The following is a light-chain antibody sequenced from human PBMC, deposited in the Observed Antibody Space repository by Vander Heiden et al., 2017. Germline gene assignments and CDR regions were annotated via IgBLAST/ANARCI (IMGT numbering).Light chain of an antibody. CDR1: NIGTKS. J-gene: IGLJ3*02. V-gene: IGLV3-21*03. CDR2: DDS. Sequence: SYVLTQPPSVSVAPGKTARSTCGGNNIGTKSVHWYQQKPGQAPVLVVYDDSDRPSGIPDRLSGSNSGNTATLTITRVEAGDEADYYCQVWDDTSGVFGGGTKLTVL. CDR3: QVWDDTSGV.